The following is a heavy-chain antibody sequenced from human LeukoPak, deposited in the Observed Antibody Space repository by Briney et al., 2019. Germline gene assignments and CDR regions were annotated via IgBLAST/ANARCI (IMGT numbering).Heavy chain of an antibody. D-gene: IGHD3-10*01. CDR1: GFTFSSYA. J-gene: IGHJ5*02. Sequence: GGSLRLFCAASGFTFSSYAMSWVRQAPGKGLEWVSAISGSGGSTYYADSVKGRFTISRDNSKNTLYLQMNSLRAEDTAVYYCTKKPVRGFGWFDPWGQGTLVTVSS. V-gene: IGHV3-23*01. CDR3: TKKPVRGFGWFDP. CDR2: ISGSGGST.